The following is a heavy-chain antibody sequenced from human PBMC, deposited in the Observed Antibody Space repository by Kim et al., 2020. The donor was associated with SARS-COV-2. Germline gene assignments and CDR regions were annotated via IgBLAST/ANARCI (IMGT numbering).Heavy chain of an antibody. CDR3: ARGGGGY. V-gene: IGHV4-39*01. Sequence: YSGSTYYNPAPKSRVTRSVDTSKNQFSLKLSSVTAADTAVYYCARGGGGYWGQGTLVTVSS. D-gene: IGHD3-16*01. CDR2: YSGST. J-gene: IGHJ4*02.